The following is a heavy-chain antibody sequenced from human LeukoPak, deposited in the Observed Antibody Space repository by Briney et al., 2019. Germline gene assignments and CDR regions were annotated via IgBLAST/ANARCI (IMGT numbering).Heavy chain of an antibody. CDR3: ASDTNWFFDY. V-gene: IGHV3-33*08. J-gene: IGHJ4*02. Sequence: GGSLRLSCAASAFTFSNAWMSWVRQAPGKGMEWVAVIWYDGSDKYYADSVKGRFTTSRDKSKNTLYLQMNSLRAEDTAVYYCASDTNWFFDYWGQGTLVTVSS. CDR1: AFTFSNAW. CDR2: IWYDGSDK. D-gene: IGHD1-1*01.